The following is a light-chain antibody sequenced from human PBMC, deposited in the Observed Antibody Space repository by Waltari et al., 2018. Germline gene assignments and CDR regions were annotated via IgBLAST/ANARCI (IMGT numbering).Light chain of an antibody. CDR1: QDISNN. J-gene: IGKJ4*01. Sequence: DFQMTQSPSSLSASVGDRVTITCQASQDISNNLNRYQQKPGQAPKLLIFDASNLEVGVPSRFSGSGSGTYFSLTISSLQPEDTATYYCEEYDYLPVTFGGGTKVEIK. V-gene: IGKV1-33*01. CDR3: EEYDYLPVT. CDR2: DAS.